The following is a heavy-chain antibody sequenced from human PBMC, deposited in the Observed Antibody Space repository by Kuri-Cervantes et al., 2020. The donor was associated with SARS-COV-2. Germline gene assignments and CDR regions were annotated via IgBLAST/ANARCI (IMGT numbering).Heavy chain of an antibody. D-gene: IGHD2-21*01. CDR2: ISYDGSNK. V-gene: IGHV3-30-3*01. Sequence: GESLKISCAASGFTFSSYAMHWVRQAPGKGLEWVAVISYDGSNKYYADSVKGRFTISKESGENSLYLRMNSLRGDDTAVYYCARVAGEGPIYYYYMDVWGKGTTVTVSS. CDR1: GFTFSSYA. CDR3: ARVAGEGPIYYYYMDV. J-gene: IGHJ6*03.